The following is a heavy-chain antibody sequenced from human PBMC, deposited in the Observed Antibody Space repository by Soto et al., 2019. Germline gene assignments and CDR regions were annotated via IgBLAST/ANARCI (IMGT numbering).Heavy chain of an antibody. CDR2: IVVGSGNT. Sequence: EASVKVSCKASGFTFTSSAVQWVRQARGQRLEWIGWIVVGSGNTNYAQKFQERVTITRDMSTSTAYMELSSLRSEDTAVYYCAAAPPSDAFDIWGQGTMVTVSS. CDR1: GFTFTSSA. CDR3: AAAPPSDAFDI. J-gene: IGHJ3*02. V-gene: IGHV1-58*01.